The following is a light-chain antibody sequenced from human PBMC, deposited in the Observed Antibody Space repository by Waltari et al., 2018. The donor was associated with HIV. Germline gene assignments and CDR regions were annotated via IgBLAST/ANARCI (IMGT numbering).Light chain of an antibody. J-gene: IGKJ4*01. V-gene: IGKV1-9*01. CDR1: QDISTY. CDR3: QQLHSFPLI. Sequence: DIQLTQSPSFLSSHVGDRVTISCRASQDISTYLAWYQQKPGEAPKLLIHGASTLHRGFTSRFSGSGSGTDFTLTIKNLRPEDFAIYYCQQLHSFPLIFGGGTKVE. CDR2: GAS.